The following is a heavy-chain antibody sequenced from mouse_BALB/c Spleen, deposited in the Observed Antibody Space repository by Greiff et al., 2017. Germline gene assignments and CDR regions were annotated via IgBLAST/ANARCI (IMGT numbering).Heavy chain of an antibody. Sequence: QVQLKESGPQLVRPGASVEISCKASGYSFTSYWMHWVKQRPGQGLAWICMIDPSDSETRLNQKFKDKATLTVDKSSSTAYMQLSSPTSEDSAVYYCARSGYDYSWFAYWGQGTLVTVSA. CDR2: IDPSDSET. CDR3: ARSGYDYSWFAY. J-gene: IGHJ3*01. D-gene: IGHD2-4*01. CDR1: GYSFTSYW. V-gene: IGHV1S126*01.